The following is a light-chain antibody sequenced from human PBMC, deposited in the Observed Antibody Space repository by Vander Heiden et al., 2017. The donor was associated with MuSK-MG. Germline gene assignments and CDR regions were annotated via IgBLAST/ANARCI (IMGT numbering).Light chain of an antibody. CDR1: ENINNY. V-gene: IGKV1-39*01. CDR2: AAS. CDR3: QQRDNYPTCT. J-gene: IGKJ1*01. Sequence: DIQMTQSPLSLSASVGDRVTLTCRASENINNYLNWYQQRPGKAPKLLIFAASRLESGVPSRFSGSGYGTDFTLTITSRQPEDFAAYYCQQRDNYPTCTFGHGTKVEIK.